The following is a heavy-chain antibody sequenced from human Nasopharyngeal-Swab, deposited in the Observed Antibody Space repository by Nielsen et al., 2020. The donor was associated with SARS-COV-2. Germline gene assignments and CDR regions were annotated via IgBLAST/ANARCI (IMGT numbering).Heavy chain of an antibody. J-gene: IGHJ4*02. CDR3: ARVDTAMIEAYFDY. D-gene: IGHD5-18*01. Sequence: LRLSCTVSGGSISSGDYYWSWIRQPPRKGLEWIGYIYYSGSTYYNPSLKSRVTISVDTSKNQFSLKLSSVTAADTAVYYCARVDTAMIEAYFDYWGQGTLVTVSS. CDR1: GGSISSGDYY. CDR2: IYYSGST. V-gene: IGHV4-30-4*01.